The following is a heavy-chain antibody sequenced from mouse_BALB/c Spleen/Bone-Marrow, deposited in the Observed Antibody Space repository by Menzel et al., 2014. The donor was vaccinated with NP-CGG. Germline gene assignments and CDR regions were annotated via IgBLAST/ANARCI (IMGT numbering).Heavy chain of an antibody. CDR2: ISYSGTT. CDR3: ARWDFGNHYAMDY. CDR1: GDSITSGF. J-gene: IGHJ4*01. D-gene: IGHD2-1*01. V-gene: IGHV3-8*02. Sequence: ESGPSVVKPSQTLSLTCSVTGDSITSGFWNWIRKFPGNKLEYMGYISYSGTTYYNPSLKSRISFTRDTSKNQYYLQLISVTTEDTATYFCARWDFGNHYAMDYWGQGTSVTVSS.